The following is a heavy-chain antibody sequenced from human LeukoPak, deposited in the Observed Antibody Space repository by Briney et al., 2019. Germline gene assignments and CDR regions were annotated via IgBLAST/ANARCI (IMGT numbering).Heavy chain of an antibody. Sequence: GGSLRLSCAASRFTFINFWMSWVRQAPGKGREGVAHINPDGSGKYYVDSVKGRFTIPRDNAENSLYLQMKSLRPEDTAVYYCARHFSTYSYGLDVWGQGTTVTVSS. CDR2: INPDGSGK. CDR1: RFTFINFW. V-gene: IGHV3-7*01. J-gene: IGHJ6*02. D-gene: IGHD3-3*02. CDR3: ARHFSTYSYGLDV.